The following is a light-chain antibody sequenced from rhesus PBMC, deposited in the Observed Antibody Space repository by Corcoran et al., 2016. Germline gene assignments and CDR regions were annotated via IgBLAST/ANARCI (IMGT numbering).Light chain of an antibody. J-gene: IGKJ1*01. Sequence: DIQMTQSPSSLSASVGDRVTITCRASQGITNDLAWYPTQPGETPKLLLYEASSLQSGIPSRVSGSGAGTAFTLTISSLQSEDCATYYCQQYYSIPPTFGQGTKVEIK. CDR1: QGITND. CDR2: EAS. CDR3: QQYYSIPPT. V-gene: IGKV1-25*01.